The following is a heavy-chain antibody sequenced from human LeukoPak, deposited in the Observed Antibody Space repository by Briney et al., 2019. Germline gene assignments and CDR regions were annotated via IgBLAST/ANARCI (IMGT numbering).Heavy chain of an antibody. CDR1: GGSISSGGYY. J-gene: IGHJ4*02. CDR2: IYYSGST. Sequence: SETLSLTCTVSGGSISSGGYYWSWIRQHPGKGLEGMGYIYYSGSTYYNPSLKSRVTISVDTSKNQFSLKLSSVTAADTAVYYCARGHGGNSRVWYYFDYWGQGTLVTVSS. V-gene: IGHV4-31*03. D-gene: IGHD4-23*01. CDR3: ARGHGGNSRVWYYFDY.